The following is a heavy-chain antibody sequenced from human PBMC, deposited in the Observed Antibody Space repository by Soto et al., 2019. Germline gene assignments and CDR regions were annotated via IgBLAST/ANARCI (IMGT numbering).Heavy chain of an antibody. J-gene: IGHJ4*02. V-gene: IGHV1-2*04. CDR1: GYTFTGYY. CDR3: ARGGNYYDSSGYYGLDY. CDR2: INPNSGGT. Sequence: ASVKVSCKASGYTFTGYYMHWVRQAPGQGLEWMGWINPNSGGTNYAQKFQGWVTMTRDTSISTAYMELSRLRSDDTAVYYCARGGNYYDSSGYYGLDYWGQGALVTVSS. D-gene: IGHD3-22*01.